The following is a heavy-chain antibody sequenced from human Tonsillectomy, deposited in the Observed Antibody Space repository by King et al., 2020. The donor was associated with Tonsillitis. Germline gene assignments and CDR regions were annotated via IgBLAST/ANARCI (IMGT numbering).Heavy chain of an antibody. D-gene: IGHD2-2*01. Sequence: HVQLVESGGGVVQPGRSLRLSCAASGFTFSSYGMHWVRQAPGKGLEWVAVISYDGSNKYYADSVKGRFTISRDNSKNTLYLQMNSLRAEDTAVYYCAKDLWQVVVVPYGMDVWGQGTPVTVSS. V-gene: IGHV3-30*18. J-gene: IGHJ6*02. CDR2: ISYDGSNK. CDR1: GFTFSSYG. CDR3: AKDLWQVVVVPYGMDV.